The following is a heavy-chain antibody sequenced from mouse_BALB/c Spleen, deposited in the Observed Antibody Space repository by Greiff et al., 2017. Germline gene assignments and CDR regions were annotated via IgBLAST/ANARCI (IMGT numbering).Heavy chain of an antibody. CDR1: GFTFSSYG. CDR3: ARHGGVITTATFAY. D-gene: IGHD1-2*01. Sequence: EVMLVESGGDLVKPGGSLKLSCAASGFTFSSYGMSWVRQTPDKRLEWVATISSGGSYTYYPDSVKGRFTISRDNAKNTLYLQMSSLKSEDTAMYYCARHGGVITTATFAYWGQGTLVTVSA. CDR2: ISSGGSYT. V-gene: IGHV5-6*02. J-gene: IGHJ3*01.